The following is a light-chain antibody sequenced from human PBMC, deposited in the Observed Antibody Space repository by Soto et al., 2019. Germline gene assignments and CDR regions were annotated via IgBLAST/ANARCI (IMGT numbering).Light chain of an antibody. CDR3: AAWDDSLNVPVYV. J-gene: IGLJ1*01. CDR1: SSKIGSNT. Sequence: QSVLTQPPSAPGTPGHRVTISCSGSSSKIGSNTVNWYQQLPGTAPKLLIYSNNQRPSGVPDQFSGSKSGTSASLAISGLQSEDEADFYCAAWDDSLNVPVYVFGTGTKVTVL. CDR2: SNN. V-gene: IGLV1-44*01.